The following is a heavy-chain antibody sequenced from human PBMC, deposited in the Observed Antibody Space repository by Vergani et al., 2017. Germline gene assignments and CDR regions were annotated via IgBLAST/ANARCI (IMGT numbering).Heavy chain of an antibody. V-gene: IGHV3-23*01. CDR3: AKVCGSTSCPYGGGAFDV. Sequence: QLLESGGGLIQPGGSLRLSCSASGFTFNSYAMTWVRQAPGKGLVWVSGINNNGCSKYYADSVKGRFTISRDNSKNTLSLQMTDLKAEDTATYYWAKVCGSTSCPYGGGAFDVWGHGTMVTVSS. J-gene: IGHJ3*01. CDR1: GFTFNSYA. D-gene: IGHD2-2*01. CDR2: INNNGCSK.